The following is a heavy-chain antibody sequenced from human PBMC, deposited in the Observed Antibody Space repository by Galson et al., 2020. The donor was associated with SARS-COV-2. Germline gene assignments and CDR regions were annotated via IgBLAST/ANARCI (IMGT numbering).Heavy chain of an antibody. CDR2: IFHTGSV. Sequence: SETLSLTCTVSGYSISSGYYWGWIRQPPGKGLEWIGSIFHTGSVYYNSSLRSQVTLSVDASNNQFSLKVYSVTAADTAVYYCGRVDGDHFESWGQGTLVTVSS. CDR3: GRVDGDHFES. CDR1: GYSISSGYY. V-gene: IGHV4-38-2*02. D-gene: IGHD4-17*01. J-gene: IGHJ4*02.